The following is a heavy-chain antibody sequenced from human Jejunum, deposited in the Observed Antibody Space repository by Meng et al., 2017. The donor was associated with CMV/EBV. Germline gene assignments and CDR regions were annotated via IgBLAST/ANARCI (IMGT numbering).Heavy chain of an antibody. Sequence: FSSYALHWIRQAPGRRLEWVAVISFDGSSKYYADSVRGRFTISRDNSNNTLYLQMNSLRGEDAAVYYCARVRSTSFGVIIYALDVWGQGTTVTVSS. CDR3: ARVRSTSFGVIIYALDV. CDR2: ISFDGSSK. V-gene: IGHV3-30-3*01. D-gene: IGHD3-3*01. J-gene: IGHJ6*02. CDR1: FSSYA.